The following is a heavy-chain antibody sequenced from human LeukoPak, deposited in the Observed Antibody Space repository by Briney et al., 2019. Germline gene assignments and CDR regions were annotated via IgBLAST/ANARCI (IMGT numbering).Heavy chain of an antibody. CDR1: GFTFSSYA. CDR2: ISGSGGGT. J-gene: IGHJ4*02. V-gene: IGHV3-23*01. CDR3: AKYSSGWYGLDY. Sequence: GGSLRLSCAASGFTFSSYAMSWVRQAPGKGLEWVSAISGSGGGTYYADSVKGRFTISRDNSKNTLYLQMNSLRAEDTAVYYCAKYSSGWYGLDYWGQGTLVTVSS. D-gene: IGHD6-19*01.